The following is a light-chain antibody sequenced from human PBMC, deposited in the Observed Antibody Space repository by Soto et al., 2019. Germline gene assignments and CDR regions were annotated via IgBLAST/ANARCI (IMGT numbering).Light chain of an antibody. CDR3: QQYGDSPPFT. Sequence: EIVLTQSPGTLSLSPGERATLSCRASQSIRSRYLAWYQQRPGQAPRLLIYGTSSRATGIPDRFSGSGSGTDFTLTISILEPEDFAVYYCQQYGDSPPFTFGPGTKVD. J-gene: IGKJ3*01. CDR1: QSIRSRY. V-gene: IGKV3-20*01. CDR2: GTS.